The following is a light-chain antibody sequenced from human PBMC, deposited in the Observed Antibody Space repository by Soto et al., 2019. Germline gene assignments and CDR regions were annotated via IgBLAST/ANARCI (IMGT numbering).Light chain of an antibody. CDR1: QSVGSF. CDR3: QQRSNWPPLT. Sequence: EIVLTQSPATLSLSPGERATLSCRASQSVGSFLAWYQQKSGQAPRLLIYDASNRATGIPARFSGSGSGTDGTRTTSSLEPEDVAVYYCQQRSNWPPLTFGGGTKVEIK. J-gene: IGKJ4*01. CDR2: DAS. V-gene: IGKV3-11*01.